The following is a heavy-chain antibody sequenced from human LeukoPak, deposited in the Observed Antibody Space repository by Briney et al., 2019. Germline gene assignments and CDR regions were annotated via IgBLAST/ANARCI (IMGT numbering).Heavy chain of an antibody. CDR3: ARDLSYVGYYFDY. CDR2: ISSSSSYI. Sequence: PGGSLRLSCAASGFTFSSYAMSWVRQAPGKGLEWVSSISSSSSYIYYADSVKGRFTFSRDNAKNSLYLQMNSLRAEDTAVYYCARDLSYVGYYFDYWGQGTLVTVSS. V-gene: IGHV3-21*01. D-gene: IGHD3-16*01. CDR1: GFTFSSYA. J-gene: IGHJ4*02.